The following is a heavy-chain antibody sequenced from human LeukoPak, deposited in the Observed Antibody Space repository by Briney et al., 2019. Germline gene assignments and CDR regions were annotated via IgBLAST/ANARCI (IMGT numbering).Heavy chain of an antibody. V-gene: IGHV5-51*01. D-gene: IGHD3-22*01. CDR1: GYSFTSYW. CDR2: IYPGDSDT. CDR3: ARPHYYDSSGYFSVGIDY. Sequence: GESLKLSCKGSGYSFTSYWIGWVRQVPGKGLEWMGIIYPGDSDTRYSPSFQGQVTISADKSISTAYLQWSSLKASDTAMYYCARPHYYDSSGYFSVGIDYWGQGTLVTVSS. J-gene: IGHJ4*02.